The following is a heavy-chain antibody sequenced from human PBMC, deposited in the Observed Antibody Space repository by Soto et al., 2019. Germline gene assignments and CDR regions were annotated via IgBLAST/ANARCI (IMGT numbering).Heavy chain of an antibody. J-gene: IGHJ4*02. CDR1: GGSVSSGSYY. CDR2: IYYSGST. Sequence: PSETLSLTCTVSGGSVSSGSYYWSWIRQPPGKGLEWIGYIYYSGSTNYNPSLKSRVTISVDTSKNQFSLKLSSVTAADTAVYYCAKTRDVNTAMAFFDYWGQGTLVTVSS. V-gene: IGHV4-61*01. CDR3: AKTRDVNTAMAFFDY. D-gene: IGHD5-18*01.